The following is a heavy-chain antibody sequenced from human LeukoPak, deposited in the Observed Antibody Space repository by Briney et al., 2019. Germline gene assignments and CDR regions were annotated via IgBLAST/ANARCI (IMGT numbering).Heavy chain of an antibody. D-gene: IGHD5-18*01. CDR3: ARTDTAMSLDY. Sequence: SETLSLTCAVYGGSFSGYYWSWIRQPPGKGLEWIGEINHSGSTNYNPSLKSRVTKSVDTSKNQFSLKLSSVTAADTAVYYCARTDTAMSLDYWGQGTLVTVSS. V-gene: IGHV4-34*01. CDR2: INHSGST. CDR1: GGSFSGYY. J-gene: IGHJ4*02.